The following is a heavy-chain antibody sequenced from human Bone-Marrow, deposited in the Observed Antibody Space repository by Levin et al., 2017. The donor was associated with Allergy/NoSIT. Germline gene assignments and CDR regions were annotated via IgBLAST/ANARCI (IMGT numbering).Heavy chain of an antibody. CDR3: ARNEV. Sequence: PGGSLRLSCAASGFTFNTYWMAWVRQVPGKGLEWVATVKGDGSEKFYGDSVKGRFTISRDNTKNSLYLQMNSLRAESTAVHYCARNEVWGTGTTVTVSS. CDR2: VKGDGSEK. V-gene: IGHV3-7*01. CDR1: GFTFNTYW. J-gene: IGHJ6*04.